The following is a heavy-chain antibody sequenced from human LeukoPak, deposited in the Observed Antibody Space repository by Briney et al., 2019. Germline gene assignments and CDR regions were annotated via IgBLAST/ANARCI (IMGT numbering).Heavy chain of an antibody. CDR3: ARGGDYDYVWGSYRYIDY. CDR1: GGTFISYA. J-gene: IGHJ4*02. CDR2: IIPIFGTA. D-gene: IGHD3-16*02. V-gene: IGHV1-69*13. Sequence: SVKVSCKASGGTFISYAIRWVRQAPGQGLEWMGGIIPIFGTANYPQKFQGRVTITADESTSTAYMELSSLRSEDTAVYYCARGGDYDYVWGSYRYIDYWGQGTLVTVSS.